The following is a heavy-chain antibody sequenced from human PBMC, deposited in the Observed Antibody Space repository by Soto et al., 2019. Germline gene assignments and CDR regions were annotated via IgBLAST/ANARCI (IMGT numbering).Heavy chain of an antibody. CDR3: AGHGSSYVVYYLAS. CDR2: IYYSGST. J-gene: IGHJ4*02. D-gene: IGHD3-10*02. Sequence: SETLSLTCIVSGGSISNYYWSWIRQPPGKGLEWIGYIYYSGSTNYNPSLTSRVTISVDTSKNQFSLKLSSVTAADTAMYYCAGHGSSYVVYYLASWGKGTRVPVSS. CDR1: GGSISNYY. V-gene: IGHV4-59*08.